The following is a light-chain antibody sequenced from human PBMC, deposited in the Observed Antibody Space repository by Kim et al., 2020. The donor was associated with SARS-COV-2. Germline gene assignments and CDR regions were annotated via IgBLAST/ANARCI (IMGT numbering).Light chain of an antibody. V-gene: IGLV3-19*01. CDR3: SSRDTTGDQVV. J-gene: IGLJ3*02. Sequence: SSELTQDPAVSVALGQTVRLTCQGDSLRSYYATWYQQRPGQAPTLVLYGKYDRPSGIPDRFSGSASGNTASLTITGAQAEDEGDYYCSSRDTTGDQVVFG. CDR2: GKY. CDR1: SLRSYY.